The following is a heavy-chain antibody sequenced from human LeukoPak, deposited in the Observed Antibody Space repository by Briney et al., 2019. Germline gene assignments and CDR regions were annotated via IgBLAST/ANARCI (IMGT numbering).Heavy chain of an antibody. J-gene: IGHJ6*04. CDR3: ARGDIVVVVAATTPFYYYVMDV. CDR2: INPNSGGA. V-gene: IGHV1-2*04. Sequence: GASVKVSCKASGYTFTGYYMHWVRQAPGQGLEWMGWINPNSGGANYAQKFQGWVTMTRDTSISTAYMELSRLRSDDTAVYYCARGDIVVVVAATTPFYYYVMDVWGKGTTVTVSS. D-gene: IGHD2-15*01. CDR1: GYTFTGYY.